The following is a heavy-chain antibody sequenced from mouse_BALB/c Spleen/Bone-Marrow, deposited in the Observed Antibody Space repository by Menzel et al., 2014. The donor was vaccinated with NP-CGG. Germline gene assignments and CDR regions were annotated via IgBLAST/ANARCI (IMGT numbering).Heavy chain of an antibody. Sequence: EVQGVESGGGLVQPGGSLRLSCAASGFDFRRYWMSWVRQAPGKGLEWIGEINPESSTINYTPSLKDKFIISRDNAKNXXXXXXSKVRSEDTALYYCARLGYYGYFVDWGQGTTLTVSS. CDR2: INPESSTI. D-gene: IGHD2-3*01. J-gene: IGHJ2*01. CDR3: ARLGYYGYFVD. V-gene: IGHV4-1*02. CDR1: GFDFRRYW.